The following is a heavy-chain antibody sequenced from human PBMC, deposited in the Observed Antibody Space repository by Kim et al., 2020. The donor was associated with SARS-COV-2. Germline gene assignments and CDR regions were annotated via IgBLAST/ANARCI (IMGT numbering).Heavy chain of an antibody. J-gene: IGHJ4*02. CDR2: IFYSGST. V-gene: IGHV4-31*03. D-gene: IGHD3-10*01. Sequence: SETLSLTCTVSGGSMSSGGYFWSWIRQYPGKGLEWIGYIFYSGSTYYNPSLKSRVTISVDTSENQFSLKLNSVTAADTAVYFCARATYGSGSYYLDYWGQGTLVTVSS. CDR3: ARATYGSGSYYLDY. CDR1: GGSMSSGGYF.